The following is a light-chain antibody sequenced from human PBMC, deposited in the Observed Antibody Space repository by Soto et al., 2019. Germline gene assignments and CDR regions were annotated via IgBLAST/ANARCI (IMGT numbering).Light chain of an antibody. V-gene: IGKV1D-12*01. Sequence: DIQMTQSPSSVSASVGDRVTITCRASQGISAWLAWYQQKPGKAPKLLIYAASSLQSGVPSRFSGSGFGTDLSLPISSPQADDYATSYCRQCNSFPITIGQGTRLAIK. CDR2: AAS. CDR3: RQCNSFPIT. CDR1: QGISAW. J-gene: IGKJ5*01.